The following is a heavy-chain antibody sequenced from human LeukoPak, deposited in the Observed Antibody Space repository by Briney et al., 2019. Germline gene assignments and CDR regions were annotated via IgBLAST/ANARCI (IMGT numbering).Heavy chain of an antibody. J-gene: IGHJ4*02. CDR2: IFSGGST. D-gene: IGHD3-22*01. Sequence: GGALRLSCAASGFTVSSNYMSWVRQAPGKGLEWVSVIFSGGSTYFADSVKGRFTISRDNSKNTLYLQMNSLRAEDTAVYYCARRGNYYDSSGYYSHYFDYWGQGTLVTVST. CDR1: GFTVSSNY. V-gene: IGHV3-66*01. CDR3: ARRGNYYDSSGYYSHYFDY.